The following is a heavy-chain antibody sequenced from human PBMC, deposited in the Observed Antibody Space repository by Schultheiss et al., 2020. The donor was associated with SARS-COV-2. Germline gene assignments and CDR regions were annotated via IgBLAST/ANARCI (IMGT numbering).Heavy chain of an antibody. J-gene: IGHJ4*02. V-gene: IGHV3-74*01. CDR3: ARGRFRDLTDFDY. D-gene: IGHD3-10*01. Sequence: GGSLRLSCAASGFTFSSYWMHWVRQAPGKGLVWVSRINSDGSSTSYADSVKGRFTISRDNAKNTLYLQMNSLRAEDTAVYYCARGRFRDLTDFDYWGQGTLVTVSS. CDR2: INSDGSST. CDR1: GFTFSSYW.